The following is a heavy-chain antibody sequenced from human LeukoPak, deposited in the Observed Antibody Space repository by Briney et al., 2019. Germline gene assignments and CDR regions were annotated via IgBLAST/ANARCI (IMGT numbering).Heavy chain of an antibody. V-gene: IGHV1-69*13. CDR1: GGTFSSYA. CDR2: IIPIFGTA. CDR3: ASHYDFWSGEVEVYYYYYMDV. D-gene: IGHD3-3*01. Sequence: SVKVSCKASGGTFSSYAISWVRQAPGQGLEWMGGIIPIFGTANYAQKFQGRVTITADESTSTAYMELSSLRSEDTAVYYCASHYDFWSGEVEVYYYYYMDVWGKGTTVNVSS. J-gene: IGHJ6*03.